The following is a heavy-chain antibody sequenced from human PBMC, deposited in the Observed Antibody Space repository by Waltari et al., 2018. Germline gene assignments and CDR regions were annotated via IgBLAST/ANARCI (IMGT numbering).Heavy chain of an antibody. J-gene: IGHJ4*02. Sequence: QVQLVQSGAEVKKPGSSVKVSCKASGGTFSSYTISWVRQSPGQGLEWMGRISPILGIANYEQKFQGRVTITADKSTSTAYMELSSLRSEDTAVYYCARGTSDYADYWGQGTLVTVSS. CDR2: ISPILGIA. CDR3: ARGTSDYADY. CDR1: GGTFSSYT. D-gene: IGHD4-17*01. V-gene: IGHV1-69*02.